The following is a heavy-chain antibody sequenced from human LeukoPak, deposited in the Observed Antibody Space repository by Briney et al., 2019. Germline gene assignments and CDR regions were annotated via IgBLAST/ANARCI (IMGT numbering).Heavy chain of an antibody. D-gene: IGHD5-24*01. CDR1: GFTFSSYS. CDR3: AKDISKDGYSPFDY. CDR2: ISWNSGSI. V-gene: IGHV3-9*03. Sequence: GGSLRLSCAASGFTFSSYSMNWVRQAPGKGLEWVSGISWNSGSIGYADSVKGRFTISRDNAKNSLYLQMNSLRAEDMALYYCAKDISKDGYSPFDYWGQGTLVTVSS. J-gene: IGHJ4*02.